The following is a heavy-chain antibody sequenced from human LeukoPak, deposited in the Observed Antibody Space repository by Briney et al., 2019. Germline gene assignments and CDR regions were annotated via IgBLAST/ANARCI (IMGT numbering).Heavy chain of an antibody. D-gene: IGHD2-2*01. CDR2: VYCLGTT. Sequence: SGTLSLTCAVSGGSISSSSYYWGWIRQPPGKGLEWIGSVYCLGTTYYNPSLKSRVTISIDTSKSQFSLELSSVTAADTAVYYCAGRGSSSWYYFDYWGQGTLVTVSS. J-gene: IGHJ4*02. CDR1: GGSISSSSYY. CDR3: AGRGSSSWYYFDY. V-gene: IGHV4-39*01.